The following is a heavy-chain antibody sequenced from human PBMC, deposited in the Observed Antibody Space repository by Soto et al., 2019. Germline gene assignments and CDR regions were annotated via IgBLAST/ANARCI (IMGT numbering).Heavy chain of an antibody. Sequence: QVQLVGSGGGVVQPGRSLRLSCAASGFTFSSYAMHWVRQAPGKGLEWVAVISYDGSNKYYADSVKGRFTISRDNSKNTLYLQMNSLRAEDTAVYYCARGEQLGVLDYWGQGTLVTVSS. J-gene: IGHJ4*02. CDR1: GFTFSSYA. CDR2: ISYDGSNK. CDR3: ARGEQLGVLDY. D-gene: IGHD5-18*01. V-gene: IGHV3-30-3*01.